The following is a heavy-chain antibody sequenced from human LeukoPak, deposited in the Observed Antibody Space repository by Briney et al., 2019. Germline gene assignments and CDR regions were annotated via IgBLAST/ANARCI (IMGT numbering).Heavy chain of an antibody. J-gene: IGHJ5*02. D-gene: IGHD4-17*01. Sequence: SETLSLTCTVSGGSISSSSYYWGWIRQPPGKGLEWIGSIYYSGSTYYNPSLKSRVTISVDTSKNQFSLKLSSVTAADTAVYYCASSAVTTFDPWGQGTLVTVSS. CDR3: ASSAVTTFDP. CDR2: IYYSGST. V-gene: IGHV4-39*01. CDR1: GGSISSSSYY.